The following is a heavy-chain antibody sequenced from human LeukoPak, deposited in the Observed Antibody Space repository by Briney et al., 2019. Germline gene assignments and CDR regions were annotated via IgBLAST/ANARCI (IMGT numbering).Heavy chain of an antibody. D-gene: IGHD3-22*01. J-gene: IGHJ4*02. CDR3: TREEDSSGHIMYYFDY. CDR1: GYTFTSYC. V-gene: IGHV1-18*01. Sequence: ASVKVSCKASGYTFTSYCISWVRQAPGPGLEWMGWISAYNGNTNYAQKLQGRVTMTTDTSTSTAYMELRSLRSDDTAVYYCTREEDSSGHIMYYFDYWGQGTLVTVSS. CDR2: ISAYNGNT.